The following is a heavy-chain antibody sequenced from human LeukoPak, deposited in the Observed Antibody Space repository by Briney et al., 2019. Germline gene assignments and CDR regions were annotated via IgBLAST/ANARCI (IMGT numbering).Heavy chain of an antibody. Sequence: ASVKVSCKASGGTFSSYAISWVRQAPGQGLAWMGGIIPIFGTANYAQKFQGRVTITTDESTSTAYMELSSLRSEDTAVYYCAREGVAGLNYFDYWGQGTLVTVSS. D-gene: IGHD3-10*01. CDR3: AREGVAGLNYFDY. V-gene: IGHV1-69*05. CDR2: IIPIFGTA. CDR1: GGTFSSYA. J-gene: IGHJ4*02.